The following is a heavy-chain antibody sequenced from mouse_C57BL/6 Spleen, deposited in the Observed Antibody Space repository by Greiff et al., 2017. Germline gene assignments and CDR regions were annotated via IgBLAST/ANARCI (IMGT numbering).Heavy chain of an antibody. CDR1: GYTFTSYW. D-gene: IGHD1-1*01. J-gene: IGHJ2*01. CDR3: ARSGTTVHDYFDY. CDR2: IDPSDSYT. Sequence: QVQLQQPGAELVMPGASVKLSCKASGYTFTSYWMHWVKQRPGQGLEWIGEIDPSDSYTNYNQKFKGKSTLTVDKSSSTAYMQFSSLTSEHSAVYYWARSGTTVHDYFDYWGQGTTLTVSS. V-gene: IGHV1-69*01.